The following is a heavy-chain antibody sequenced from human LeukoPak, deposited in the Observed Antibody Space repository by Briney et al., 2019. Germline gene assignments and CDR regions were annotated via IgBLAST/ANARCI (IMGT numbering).Heavy chain of an antibody. CDR2: IFNSEIT. J-gene: IGHJ5*02. CDR3: AGFWGGSYTGSASAP. CDR1: GGSISGYY. D-gene: IGHD3-3*01. V-gene: IGHV4-59*08. Sequence: SETLSLTCTVSGGSISGYYWSWMRQPPGKGLEWIGYIFNSEITDYNPSHESRVSISEDTSRNLLSLKLSSVTAADTAVYYCAGFWGGSYTGSASAPWGQGTLVTVSS.